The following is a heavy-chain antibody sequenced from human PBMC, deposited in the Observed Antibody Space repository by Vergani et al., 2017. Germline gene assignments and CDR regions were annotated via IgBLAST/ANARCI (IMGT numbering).Heavy chain of an antibody. J-gene: IGHJ4*02. CDR3: ARGHYYDILTGYPYYFDY. Sequence: QVQLQQWGAGLLKPSETLSLTCAVYGGSFSGYYWSWIRQHPGKGLEWIGYIYYSGSTYYNPSLKSRVTISVDTSKYQFSLKLSSVTAADTAVYYCARGHYYDILTGYPYYFDYWGQGTLVTVSS. CDR1: GGSFSGYY. CDR2: IYYSGST. D-gene: IGHD3-9*01. V-gene: IGHV4-34*01.